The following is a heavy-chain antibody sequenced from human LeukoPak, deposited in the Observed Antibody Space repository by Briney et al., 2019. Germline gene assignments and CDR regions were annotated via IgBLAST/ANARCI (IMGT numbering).Heavy chain of an antibody. J-gene: IGHJ4*02. V-gene: IGHV4-4*07. CDR3: ARDMSGSHHDC. CDR2: IHTSGST. CDR1: GDSISSFY. D-gene: IGHD1-26*01. Sequence: SETLSLTCTVSGDSISSFYWSWIRQPAGKGLEWIGRIHTSGSTNHNPSLKSRVTMSVDTSKTQFSLKLSSVTAADTAVYYCARDMSGSHHDCWGQGTLVTVSS.